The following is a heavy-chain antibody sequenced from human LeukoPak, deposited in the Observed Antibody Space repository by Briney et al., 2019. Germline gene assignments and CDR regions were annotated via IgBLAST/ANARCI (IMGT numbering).Heavy chain of an antibody. CDR2: IRYDGSNN. D-gene: IGHD1-26*01. CDR3: AEENSGSYYFDY. Sequence: PGGSLRLSCAASGFTFSSYGMHWVRQAPGKGLEWVAFIRYDGSNNYYADSVKGRFTISRDNSKNTPYLQMNSLRAEDTAVYYCAEENSGSYYFDYWGQGTLVTVSS. CDR1: GFTFSSYG. J-gene: IGHJ4*02. V-gene: IGHV3-30*02.